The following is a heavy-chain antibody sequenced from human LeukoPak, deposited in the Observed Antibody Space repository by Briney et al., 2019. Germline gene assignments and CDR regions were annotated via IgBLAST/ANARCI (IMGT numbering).Heavy chain of an antibody. D-gene: IGHD2-2*02. J-gene: IGHJ6*02. CDR1: GGSINSGGYY. CDR3: ARGYCSSTSCYTGYGMDV. CDR2: IYYSGSA. V-gene: IGHV4-31*03. Sequence: KPSQTLSLTCTVSGGSINSGGYYWSWIRQHPGKGLEWIGYIYYSGSAYYNPSLKSRVTISVDTSKNQFSLRLSSVTAADTAVYYCARGYCSSTSCYTGYGMDVWGQGTTVTVSS.